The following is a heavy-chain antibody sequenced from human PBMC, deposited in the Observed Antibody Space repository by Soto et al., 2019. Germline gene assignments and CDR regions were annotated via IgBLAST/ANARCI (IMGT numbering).Heavy chain of an antibody. CDR2: INHSGST. CDR1: GGSISSGGYY. CDR3: AREAYDFWSCYPLLPRRFGMDV. Sequence: SETLSLTCTVSGGSISSGGYYWSWIRQPPGKGLEWIGEINHSGSTNYNPSLKSRVTISVDTSKNQFSLKLSSVTAADTAVYFCAREAYDFWSCYPLLPRRFGMDVWGQGTTVTVSS. V-gene: IGHV4-39*07. D-gene: IGHD3-3*01. J-gene: IGHJ6*02.